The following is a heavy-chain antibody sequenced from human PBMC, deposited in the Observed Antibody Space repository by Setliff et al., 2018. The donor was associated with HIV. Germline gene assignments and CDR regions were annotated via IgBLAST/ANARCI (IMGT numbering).Heavy chain of an antibody. Sequence: SETLSLTCTVSGGSISSYYWSWIRQPPGKGLEWIGNIHSSGSTNYNPSLKSRVTISVDTSKNLFSLKLISVTAADQGVYYCARVPVAGANWFDPWGLGTLVTVSS. J-gene: IGHJ5*02. V-gene: IGHV4-4*09. CDR3: ARVPVAGANWFDP. CDR2: IHSSGST. D-gene: IGHD2-21*01. CDR1: GGSISSYY.